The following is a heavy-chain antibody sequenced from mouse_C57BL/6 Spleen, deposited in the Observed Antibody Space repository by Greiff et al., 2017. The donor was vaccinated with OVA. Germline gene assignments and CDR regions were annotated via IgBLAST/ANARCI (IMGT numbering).Heavy chain of an antibody. CDR1: GFNIKDYY. J-gene: IGHJ2*01. CDR3: TTERYGSSYVNHDY. CDR2: IDPEDGDT. Sequence: VHVKQSGAELVRPGASVKLSCTASGFNIKDYYMHWVKQRPEQGLEWIGRIDPEDGDTEYAPKFQGKATMTADTSSNTAYLQLSSLTSEDTAVYYCTTERYGSSYVNHDYWGQGTTLTVSS. V-gene: IGHV14-1*01. D-gene: IGHD1-1*01.